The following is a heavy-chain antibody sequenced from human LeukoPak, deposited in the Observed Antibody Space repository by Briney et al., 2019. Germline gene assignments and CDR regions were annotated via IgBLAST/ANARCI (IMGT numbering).Heavy chain of an antibody. J-gene: IGHJ6*03. CDR2: ISSSGSTI. CDR1: GFTFSSYE. V-gene: IGHV3-48*03. D-gene: IGHD5-24*01. Sequence: PGGSLRLSCAASGFTFSSYEMNWVRQAPGKGLEWVSYISSSGSTIYYAGSVKGRFTISRDNSKNTLYLQMTSLRAEDTAVYYCAKDRDEGLFYYYYYMDVWGKGTTVTISS. CDR3: AKDRDEGLFYYYYYMDV.